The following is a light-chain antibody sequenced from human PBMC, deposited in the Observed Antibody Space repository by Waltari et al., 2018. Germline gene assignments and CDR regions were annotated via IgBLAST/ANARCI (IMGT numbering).Light chain of an antibody. CDR3: QQSYLAPLT. Sequence: IQMTQSPSSLSASVGDRVTITCRASPSIDIYLNWYQQKPGKAPNILIYAASNLQSGVPSRFSGSGSGTDFTLTITSLQPEDVSTYFCQQSYLAPLTFGQGTRVEI. V-gene: IGKV1-39*01. CDR2: AAS. J-gene: IGKJ1*01. CDR1: PSIDIY.